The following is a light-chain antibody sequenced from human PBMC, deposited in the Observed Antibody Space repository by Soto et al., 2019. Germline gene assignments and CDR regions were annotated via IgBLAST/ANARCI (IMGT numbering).Light chain of an antibody. Sequence: ETVLTQSPATLSLSPGERATLSCRASQSVSSYLAWYQQKPGQAPRLLIYDASNRATGIPARFSGSGSGTDFTLTISNLEPEDFAVYYCQQRFNWPPITFGQGTRLEIK. CDR3: QQRFNWPPIT. J-gene: IGKJ5*01. CDR1: QSVSSY. V-gene: IGKV3-11*01. CDR2: DAS.